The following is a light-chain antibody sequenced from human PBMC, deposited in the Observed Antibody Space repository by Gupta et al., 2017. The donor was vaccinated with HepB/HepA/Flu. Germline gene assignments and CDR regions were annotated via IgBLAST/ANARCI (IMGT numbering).Light chain of an antibody. CDR2: GAS. J-gene: IGKJ4*01. V-gene: IGKV3-20*01. CDR3: QQYGRSVH. Sequence: TVLARSPGPLFLSPGERATLSCRASQSVSSNFLAWDQQKPGQAPRLLIYGASSRAAGIPDRFSVSGSGTDFTLTISRLEPEDFAVEYCQQYGRSVHFGGGTKVEIK. CDR1: QSVSSNF.